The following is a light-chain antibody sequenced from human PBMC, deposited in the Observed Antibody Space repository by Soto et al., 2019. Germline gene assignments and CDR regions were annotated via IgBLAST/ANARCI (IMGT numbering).Light chain of an antibody. J-gene: IGLJ1*01. CDR1: SRDVGGSNY. Sequence: QSALIQPASVSGSPGQSITISCTGTSRDVGGSNYVSWYQHHPHRAPKLLIYEVGDRPSGLSNRFSGSKSGNTASLTISRLQPEDEADYYCSSYTSNNFYVFGTGTKLTVL. CDR3: SSYTSNNFYV. V-gene: IGLV2-14*01. CDR2: EVG.